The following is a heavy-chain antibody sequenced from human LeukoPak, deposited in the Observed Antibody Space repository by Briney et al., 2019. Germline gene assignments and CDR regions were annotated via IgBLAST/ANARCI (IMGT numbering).Heavy chain of an antibody. CDR1: GFTFSSYS. Sequence: TGGSLRLSCAASGFTFSSYSMNWVRQAPGKGLEWVSSISSSSSYIYYADSVKGRFTISRDNAKNSLYLQMNSLRAEDTAVYYCARGGGLAAADEYWGQGTLVTVSS. J-gene: IGHJ4*02. CDR2: ISSSSSYI. V-gene: IGHV3-21*01. CDR3: ARGGGLAAADEY. D-gene: IGHD6-13*01.